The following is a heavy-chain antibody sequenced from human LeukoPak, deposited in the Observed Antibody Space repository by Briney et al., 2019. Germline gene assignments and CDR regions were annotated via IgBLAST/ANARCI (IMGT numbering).Heavy chain of an antibody. V-gene: IGHV3-48*01. CDR3: ARAPYYDFWSGPLTCYMDV. J-gene: IGHJ6*03. CDR2: ISSSSSTI. Sequence: GGSLRLSCAASGLTFSSYSMNWVRQAPGKRLEWVSYISSSSSTIYYADSVKGRFTISRDNAKNSLYLQMNSLRAEDTAVYYCARAPYYDFWSGPLTCYMDVWGKGTTVTVSS. D-gene: IGHD3-3*01. CDR1: GLTFSSYS.